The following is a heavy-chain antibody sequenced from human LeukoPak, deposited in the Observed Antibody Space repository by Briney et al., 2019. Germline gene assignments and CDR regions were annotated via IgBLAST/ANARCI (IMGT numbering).Heavy chain of an antibody. CDR2: IIPIFGTA. Sequence: GASVKVSCKASGGTFSSYANSWVRQAPGQGLEWMGGIIPIFGTANYAQKFQGRVTITADKSTSTAYMELSSLRSEDTAVYYCARAAYYYDSSGYYGHGFDYWGQGTLVTVSS. D-gene: IGHD3-22*01. CDR1: GGTFSSYA. J-gene: IGHJ4*02. CDR3: ARAAYYYDSSGYYGHGFDY. V-gene: IGHV1-69*06.